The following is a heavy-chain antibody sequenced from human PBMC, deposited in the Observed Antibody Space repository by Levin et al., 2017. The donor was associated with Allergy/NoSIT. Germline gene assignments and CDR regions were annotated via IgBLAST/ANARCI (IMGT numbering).Heavy chain of an antibody. Sequence: GGSLRLDCAASGFTFDMYGMMWVRQAPGKGLEWVSDITGSGRSTDYAPSVRGRFTIFRDNTKKMVSLEMTGLRVEDTATYFCAKATTFGVAGHIDSWGQGALVTVSP. CDR3: AKATTFGVAGHIDS. CDR2: ITGSGRST. CDR1: GFTFDMYG. V-gene: IGHV3-23*01. D-gene: IGHD3-3*01. J-gene: IGHJ4*02.